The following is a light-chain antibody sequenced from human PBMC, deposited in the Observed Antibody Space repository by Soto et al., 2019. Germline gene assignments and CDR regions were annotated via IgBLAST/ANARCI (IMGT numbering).Light chain of an antibody. CDR1: QTINKNY. CDR3: QYYGRSPLP. J-gene: IGKJ4*01. V-gene: IGKV3-20*01. Sequence: EIVLTQSPGTLSLSPGERATLSCRASQTINKNYFAWYQLKPGQAPRPLMYSASSRATGIPDRFSGSGSGTDLTLTISRLEPEDFAVYYCQYYGRSPLPFGGGTKV. CDR2: SAS.